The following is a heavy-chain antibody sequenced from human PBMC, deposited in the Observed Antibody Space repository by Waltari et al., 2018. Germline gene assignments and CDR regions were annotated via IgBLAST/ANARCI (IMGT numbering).Heavy chain of an antibody. CDR2: IYHSGST. J-gene: IGHJ4*02. Sequence: QVQLQESGPGLGKPSETLSLTCAVSGYSISSGYYWGWIRQPPGKGLEWIGSIYHSGSTYYNPSLKSRVTISVDTSKNQFSLKLSSVTAADTAVYYCASLAMNYWGQGTLVTVSS. V-gene: IGHV4-38-2*01. CDR1: GYSISSGYY. CDR3: ASLAMNY. D-gene: IGHD2-2*01.